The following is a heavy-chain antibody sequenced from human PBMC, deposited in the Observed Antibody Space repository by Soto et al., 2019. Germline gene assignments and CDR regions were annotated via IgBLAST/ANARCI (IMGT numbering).Heavy chain of an antibody. CDR1: CGSFSGYY. CDR2: INHSGST. CDR3: ARGVAGDYYYYGMDV. Sequence: PSETLSVTCAVYCGSFSGYYWSWIRQPPGKGLEWIGEINHSGSTNYNPSLKSRVTISVDTSKNQFSLKLSSVTAADTAVYYCARGVAGDYYYYGMDVWGQGTTVTVSS. D-gene: IGHD6-19*01. V-gene: IGHV4-34*01. J-gene: IGHJ6*02.